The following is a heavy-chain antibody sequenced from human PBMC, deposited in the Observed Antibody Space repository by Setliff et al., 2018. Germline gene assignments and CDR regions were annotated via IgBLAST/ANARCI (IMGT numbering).Heavy chain of an antibody. D-gene: IGHD5-18*01. CDR1: GGSVSPYF. V-gene: IGHV4-59*02. CDR3: VRDRTAYSYGLDV. Sequence: SETLSLTCTVSGGSVSPYFWSWIRQPPGKGLEWIGYIYHNGNTNFNPSLKTRVTMSVDTSKNQFALNLRFVTAADTAVYYCVRDRTAYSYGLDVWGQGTTVTVSS. CDR2: IYHNGNT. J-gene: IGHJ6*02.